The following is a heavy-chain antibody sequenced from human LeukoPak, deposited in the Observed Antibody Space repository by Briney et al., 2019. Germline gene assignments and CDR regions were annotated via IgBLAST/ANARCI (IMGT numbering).Heavy chain of an antibody. CDR1: GFTFSSYG. Sequence: PGGSLRLSCAASGFTFSSYGMHWVRQAPGMGLEWVAFIRYDGSNKYYADSVKGRFTISRDNSKNTLYLQMNSLRAEDTAVYYCAKDREQRATAIDYWGQGTLVTVSS. CDR3: AKDREQRATAIDY. D-gene: IGHD6-25*01. CDR2: IRYDGSNK. V-gene: IGHV3-30*02. J-gene: IGHJ4*02.